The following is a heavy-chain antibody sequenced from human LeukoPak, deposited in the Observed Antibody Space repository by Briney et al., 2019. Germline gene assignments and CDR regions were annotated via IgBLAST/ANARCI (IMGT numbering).Heavy chain of an antibody. V-gene: IGHV4-34*01. D-gene: IGHD4-17*01. J-gene: IGHJ4*02. CDR2: INHSGST. CDR1: GGSFSGYY. Sequence: SETLSLTCAVYGGSFSGYYWSWIRQPPGKGLEWIGEINHSGSTNYNPSLKSRVTISVDTSKNQFSLKLSSVTAADTAVYYCARGTTVTTDYFDYWGQGTLVTVSS. CDR3: ARGTTVTTDYFDY.